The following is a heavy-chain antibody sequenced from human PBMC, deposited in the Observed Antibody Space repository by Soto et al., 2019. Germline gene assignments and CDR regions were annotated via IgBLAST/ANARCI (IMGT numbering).Heavy chain of an antibody. J-gene: IGHJ6*02. CDR1: GCTFSNAW. Sequence: PGGSLRLSCAAAGCTFSNAWMNWVRQAPGKGLEWVGRIKRKTDGGTTDYAAPVKGRFTISRDDSKNTLYLQMNSLKTEDTAVYYCTTGDTIFLYGMDVWGQGTTVTVSS. CDR3: TTGDTIFLYGMDV. CDR2: IKRKTDGGTT. V-gene: IGHV3-15*07. D-gene: IGHD3-9*01.